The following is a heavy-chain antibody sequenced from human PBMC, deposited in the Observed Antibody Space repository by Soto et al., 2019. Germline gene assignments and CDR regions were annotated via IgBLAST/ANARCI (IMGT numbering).Heavy chain of an antibody. CDR3: ARDPRLTYYYDSSGYYYGSGWFDP. V-gene: IGHV4-38-2*02. J-gene: IGHJ5*02. Sequence: SETLSLTCAVSGYSISSGYYWGWIRQPPGKGLEWIGSIYHSGSTYYNPSLKSRVTISVDTSKNQFSLKLSSVTAADTAVYYCARDPRLTYYYDSSGYYYGSGWFDPWGQGTLVTVS. CDR1: GYSISSGYY. CDR2: IYHSGST. D-gene: IGHD3-22*01.